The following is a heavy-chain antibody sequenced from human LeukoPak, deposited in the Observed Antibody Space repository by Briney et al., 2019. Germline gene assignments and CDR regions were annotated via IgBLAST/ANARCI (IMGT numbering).Heavy chain of an antibody. V-gene: IGHV3-74*01. Sequence: GGSLRLSCAASGFTFTNYWMHWVRQAPGMGLVWVSRLPPDELGIIYADSVKGRFAVSRDNAKNTVYLQMNNLRVDDTAMYYCVGTIASRGSEYWGQGALVAVSS. CDR2: LPPDELGI. D-gene: IGHD6-6*01. CDR3: VGTIASRGSEY. J-gene: IGHJ4*02. CDR1: GFTFTNYW.